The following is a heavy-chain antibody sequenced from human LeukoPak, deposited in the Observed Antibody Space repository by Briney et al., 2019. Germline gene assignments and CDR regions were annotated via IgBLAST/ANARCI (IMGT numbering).Heavy chain of an antibody. J-gene: IGHJ4*02. CDR2: IYPADSDT. CDR1: GYSSPDYW. CDR3: ARRLGTTEDFDY. Sequence: GESLQISCQVSGYSSPDYWIGWVRQMPGKGLEWMGIIYPADSDTKYSPSFQGQVTISADKSISTAYLQWSSLKASDTAMYYCARRLGTTEDFDYWGQGTLVTVSS. V-gene: IGHV5-51*01. D-gene: IGHD1-7*01.